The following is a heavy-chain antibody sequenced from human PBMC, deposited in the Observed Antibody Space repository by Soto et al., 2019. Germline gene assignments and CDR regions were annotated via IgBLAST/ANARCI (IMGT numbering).Heavy chain of an antibody. Sequence: ASVKVSCKASGYTFTSYDINWVRQAAGQGLEWMGWMNPNSGNTGYAQKFQGRVTMTRNTSISTAYMELSSLRSEDTAVYYCARLYGDYGDYYFDYWGQGXLVTVYS. CDR2: MNPNSGNT. D-gene: IGHD4-17*01. J-gene: IGHJ4*02. CDR1: GYTFTSYD. V-gene: IGHV1-8*01. CDR3: ARLYGDYGDYYFDY.